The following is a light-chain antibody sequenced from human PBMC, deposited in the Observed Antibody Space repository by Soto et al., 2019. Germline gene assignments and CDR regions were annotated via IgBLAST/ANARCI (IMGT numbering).Light chain of an antibody. Sequence: DIQMTQSPSSLSASVGDRVTITCRASQDISNYLAWYQQKPGKVPKVLIYAASTLQSGVPSRFSGSGSGTAFTLTIRSLQPEDVATYYCQKYDSDPPLFGGGTKVEIK. CDR3: QKYDSDPPL. V-gene: IGKV1-27*01. CDR2: AAS. J-gene: IGKJ4*01. CDR1: QDISNY.